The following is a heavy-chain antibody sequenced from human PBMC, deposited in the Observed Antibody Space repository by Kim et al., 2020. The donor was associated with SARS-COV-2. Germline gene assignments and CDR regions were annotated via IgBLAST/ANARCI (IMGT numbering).Heavy chain of an antibody. CDR3: ARDSSYYDSSGYYPDGDAFDI. CDR2: ISSSSSYI. J-gene: IGHJ3*02. V-gene: IGHV3-21*01. Sequence: GGSLRLSCAASGFTFSSYSMNWVRQAPGKGLEWVSSISSSSSYIYYADSVKGRFTISRDNAKNSLYLQMNSLRAEDTAVYYCARDSSYYDSSGYYPDGDAFDIWGQGTMVTVSS. D-gene: IGHD3-22*01. CDR1: GFTFSSYS.